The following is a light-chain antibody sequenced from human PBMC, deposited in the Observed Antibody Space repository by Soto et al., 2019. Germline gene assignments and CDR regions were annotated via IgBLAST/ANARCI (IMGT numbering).Light chain of an antibody. CDR2: EGS. J-gene: IGLJ1*01. Sequence: SVLTQPASVSGSPGQSITISCTGTSSDVGTYNLVSWYQQHPGKAPKLMIYEGSKRPSGVSNRFSGSKSGNTASLTISGLQAEDEDDSYCCSYATSGYVFGTGTKVTVL. CDR1: SSDVGTYNL. CDR3: CSYATSGYV. V-gene: IGLV2-23*01.